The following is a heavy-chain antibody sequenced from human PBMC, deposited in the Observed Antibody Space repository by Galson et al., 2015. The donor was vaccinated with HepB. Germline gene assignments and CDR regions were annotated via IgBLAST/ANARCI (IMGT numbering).Heavy chain of an antibody. Sequence: PALVKPTQTLTLTCTFSGFSLTTSGVGVGWIRQPPGKALEWLALIYWNDDKRYSSSLKSRLTITKDTSKNQVVLTMANMDPVDTATYYCAHRDYQSTFDPWGQGTLVTVSS. CDR1: GFSLTTSGVG. V-gene: IGHV2-5*01. D-gene: IGHD2-2*01. CDR3: AHRDYQSTFDP. CDR2: IYWNDDK. J-gene: IGHJ5*02.